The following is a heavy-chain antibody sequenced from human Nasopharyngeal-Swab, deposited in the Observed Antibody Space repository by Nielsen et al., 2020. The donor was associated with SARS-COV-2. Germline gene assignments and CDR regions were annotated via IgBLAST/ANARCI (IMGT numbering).Heavy chain of an antibody. Sequence: GESLKISCAASGFTFNTYAMTWVRQAPGKGLEWVSYISSSSSTIYYADSVKGRFTISRDNAKNSLYLQMNSLRAEDTAVYYCAREGCTGGVCYYYFDYWGQGTLVTVSS. D-gene: IGHD2-8*02. CDR1: GFTFNTYA. V-gene: IGHV3-48*04. CDR3: AREGCTGGVCYYYFDY. J-gene: IGHJ4*02. CDR2: ISSSSSTI.